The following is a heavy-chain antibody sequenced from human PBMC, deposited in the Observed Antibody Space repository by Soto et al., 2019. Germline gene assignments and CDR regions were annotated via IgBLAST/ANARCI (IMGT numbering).Heavy chain of an antibody. Sequence: QVQLVQSGAEVKKPGSSVKVSCKASGGTFSSYPITWVRQAPGQGLEWMGGTFPIFDRGNYAQKFQGRLTITTDKSTNTAYMELSSLRSEDTAVYYCARRITSGYLRYFDSWGQGTLVTVSS. J-gene: IGHJ4*02. CDR1: GGTFSSYP. D-gene: IGHD3-22*01. V-gene: IGHV1-69*06. CDR2: TFPIFDRG. CDR3: ARRITSGYLRYFDS.